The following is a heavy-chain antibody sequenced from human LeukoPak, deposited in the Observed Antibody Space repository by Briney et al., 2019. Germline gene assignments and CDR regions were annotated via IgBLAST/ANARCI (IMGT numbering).Heavy chain of an antibody. D-gene: IGHD3-16*01. V-gene: IGHV3-53*05. CDR2: IYSGGTT. CDR3: ARDKGGAIDY. Sequence: PGGSLRLSCAASGFTVGNNYLSWVRQAPGKGLECVSIIYSGGTTYYADSVKGRFTISIDNSKNTLYLQMNSLRAEDTAVYYCARDKGGAIDYWGQGTLVTVSS. CDR1: GFTVGNNY. J-gene: IGHJ4*02.